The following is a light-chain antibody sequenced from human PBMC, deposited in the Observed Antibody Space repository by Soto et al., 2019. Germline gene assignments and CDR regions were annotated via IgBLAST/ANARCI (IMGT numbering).Light chain of an antibody. J-gene: IGLJ1*01. CDR2: DVS. V-gene: IGLV2-11*01. CDR1: SSDVGGSSY. Sequence: QSALTQPRSVSGSPGQSVTISCTGTSSDVGGSSYVSWYQQHPGKAPKVMIYDVSKRPSGVPDRFSGSKSGNTASLTISGLQAEDEADYYCCSHAGSYTYVFGPGTKLTVL. CDR3: CSHAGSYTYV.